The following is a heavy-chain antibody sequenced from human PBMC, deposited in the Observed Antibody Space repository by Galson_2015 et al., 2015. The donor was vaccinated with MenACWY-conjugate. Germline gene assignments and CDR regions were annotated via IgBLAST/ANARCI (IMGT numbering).Heavy chain of an antibody. D-gene: IGHD3-10*01. CDR1: GYTFTSYA. V-gene: IGHV1-3*01. Sequence: SVKVSCKAYGYTFTSYAIHWVRQAPGQRLEWMGWINPGNGNTKYSQKFQGRVTITRDTSASTAYMELSSLTSEDTAVYYCATNPKITMLRGAGWFDPWGQGTLVTVSS. J-gene: IGHJ5*02. CDR2: INPGNGNT. CDR3: ATNPKITMLRGAGWFDP.